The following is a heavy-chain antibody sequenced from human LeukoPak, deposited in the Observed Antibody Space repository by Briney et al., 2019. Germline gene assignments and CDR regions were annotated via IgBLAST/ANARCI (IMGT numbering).Heavy chain of an antibody. Sequence: GGSLRLSCEASGFTFSSYAMHWVRQAPGKGLEWVAVISYDGSNKYYADSVKGRFTISRDNSKNTLYLQMNSLRAEDTAVYYCARGGYYYDSSGVDYWGQGTLVTVSS. V-gene: IGHV3-30-3*01. CDR2: ISYDGSNK. D-gene: IGHD3-22*01. CDR3: ARGGYYYDSSGVDY. CDR1: GFTFSSYA. J-gene: IGHJ4*02.